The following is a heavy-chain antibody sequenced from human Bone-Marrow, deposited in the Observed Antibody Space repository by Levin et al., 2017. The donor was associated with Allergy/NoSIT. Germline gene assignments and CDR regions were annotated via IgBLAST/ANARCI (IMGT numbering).Heavy chain of an antibody. Sequence: PGGSLRLSCAASGFTFSSYGMHWVRQAPGKGLEWVAVIWYDGSNKYYADSVKGRFTISRDNSKNTLYLQMNSLRAEDTAVYYCARDGAHYDFWSGYYTRAYYDYYMDVWGKGTTVTVSS. CDR1: GFTFSSYG. D-gene: IGHD3-3*01. CDR3: ARDGAHYDFWSGYYTRAYYDYYMDV. CDR2: IWYDGSNK. J-gene: IGHJ6*03. V-gene: IGHV3-33*01.